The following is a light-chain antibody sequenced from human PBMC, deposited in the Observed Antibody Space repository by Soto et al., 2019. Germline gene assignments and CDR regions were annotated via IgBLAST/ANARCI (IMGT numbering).Light chain of an antibody. V-gene: IGKV1-5*03. Sequence: DIQMTKSPSTLSVSVGDRVTITCRASQTISSWLAWYQQKPGKAPKLLIYKASTLKSGVPSRFSGSGSGTEFTLTISSLQPDDFATYYCQHYNSYSEEFSQGTKV. CDR2: KAS. CDR1: QTISSW. CDR3: QHYNSYSEE. J-gene: IGKJ1*01.